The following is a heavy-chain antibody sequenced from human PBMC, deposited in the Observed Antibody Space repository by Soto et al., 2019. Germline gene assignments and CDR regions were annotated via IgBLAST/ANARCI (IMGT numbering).Heavy chain of an antibody. Sequence: PGGSLRLSCAASGFTFSSYAMSWVRQAPGKGLEWVSAISGSGGSTYYADSVKGRFTISRDNSKNTLYLQMNSLRAEDTAVYYCAKFRNRSGFHGGMDVWGQGTTVTVSS. CDR1: GFTFSSYA. V-gene: IGHV3-23*01. CDR2: ISGSGGST. CDR3: AKFRNRSGFHGGMDV. D-gene: IGHD6-19*01. J-gene: IGHJ6*02.